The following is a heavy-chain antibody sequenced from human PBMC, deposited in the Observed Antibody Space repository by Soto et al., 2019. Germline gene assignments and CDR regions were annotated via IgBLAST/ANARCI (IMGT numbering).Heavy chain of an antibody. D-gene: IGHD3-10*01. Sequence: SETLSLTCTVSGGSISSYYWSWIRQPPGKGLEWIGYIYYSGSTNYNPSLKSRVTISVDTSKNQFSLKLSSVTAADTAVYYCARATTITMVRGVTITGLDYWGQGTLVTVSS. CDR1: GGSISSYY. V-gene: IGHV4-59*01. J-gene: IGHJ4*02. CDR2: IYYSGST. CDR3: ARATTITMVRGVTITGLDY.